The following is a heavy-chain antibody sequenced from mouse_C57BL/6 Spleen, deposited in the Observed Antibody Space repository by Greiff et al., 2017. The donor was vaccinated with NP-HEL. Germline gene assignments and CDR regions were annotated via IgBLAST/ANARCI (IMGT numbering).Heavy chain of an antibody. CDR1: GFSLTSYG. J-gene: IGHJ4*01. V-gene: IGHV2-4*02. CDR2: IWSGGST. D-gene: IGHD2-2*01. Sequence: VQLQQSGPGLVQPSQSLSITCTVSGFSLTSYGVHWVRQPPGKGLEWLGVIWSGGSTDYNAAFISRLSISKDNSKSQVFFKMNSLQADDTAIYYCARSTMVTRDYAMDYWGKGTSVTVSS. CDR3: ARSTMVTRDYAMDY.